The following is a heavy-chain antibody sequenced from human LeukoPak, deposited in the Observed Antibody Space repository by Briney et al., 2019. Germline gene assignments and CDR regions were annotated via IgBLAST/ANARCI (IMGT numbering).Heavy chain of an antibody. CDR2: IYYSGST. CDR3: ARQATMTHMDI. V-gene: IGHV4-59*08. Sequence: SETLSLTCTVSGGSISSYYWSWIRQPPGKGLEWIGYIYYSGSTNYNPSLKSRVTISVDTSKNQFSLKLSSVTAADTAVYYCARQATMTHMDIWGQGTMVTVSS. J-gene: IGHJ3*02. CDR1: GGSISSYY. D-gene: IGHD4-17*01.